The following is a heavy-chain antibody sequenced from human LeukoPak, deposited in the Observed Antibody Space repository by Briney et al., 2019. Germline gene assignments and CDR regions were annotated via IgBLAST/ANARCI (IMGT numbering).Heavy chain of an antibody. CDR3: VSFYETY. CDR1: GNYW. V-gene: IGHV3-74*01. D-gene: IGHD2/OR15-2a*01. Sequence: GGSLRLSCAASGNYWMHWVHQVPGKGLVWVSHINSDGSWTSYTDSVRGRFTISKDNAKNTVYLQMNSLRAEDTAVYYCVSFYETYWGRGTLVTVSS. J-gene: IGHJ4*02. CDR2: INSDGSWT.